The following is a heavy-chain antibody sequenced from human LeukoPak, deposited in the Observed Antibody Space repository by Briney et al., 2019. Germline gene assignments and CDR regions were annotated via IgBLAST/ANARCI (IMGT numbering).Heavy chain of an antibody. V-gene: IGHV3-53*01. CDR3: AKTYYYDSGGYSPHSDY. Sequence: GGSLRLSCAASGFTVSSNYMSWVRQAPAKGLEWVSVIYSGGSTDYAHSVKGRFTISRAYSKKRLYPKMTGLRGEDTAVYYCAKTYYYDSGGYSPHSDYWGQGTLVTVSS. D-gene: IGHD3-22*01. J-gene: IGHJ4*02. CDR2: IYSGGST. CDR1: GFTVSSNY.